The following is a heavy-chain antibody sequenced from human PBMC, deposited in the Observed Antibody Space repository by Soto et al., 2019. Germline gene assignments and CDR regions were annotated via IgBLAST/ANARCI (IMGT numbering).Heavy chain of an antibody. CDR2: ISYDGSSK. CDR1: GFTFSSYG. V-gene: IGHV3-30*03. Sequence: QVQLVESGGGVVQPGRSLRLSCAASGFTFSSYGMHWVRQAPGKGLEWVAVISYDGSSKYYADSVKGRFTISRDNSKNTLYLQMNSRSAEDTAVXXXXXXXXYDLVGAKDFDYWGQGTLVTVSS. D-gene: IGHD1-26*01. J-gene: IGHJ4*02. CDR3: XXXXXYDLVGAKDFDY.